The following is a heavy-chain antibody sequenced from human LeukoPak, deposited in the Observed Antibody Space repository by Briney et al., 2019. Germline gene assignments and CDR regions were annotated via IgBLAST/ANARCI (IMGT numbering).Heavy chain of an antibody. CDR2: IIPIFGTA. CDR1: GGTFSSYA. V-gene: IGHV1-69*05. CDR3: AREGDWGDAFDI. D-gene: IGHD7-27*01. J-gene: IGHJ3*02. Sequence: ASVKVSCKASGGTFSSYAISWVREAPGQGLEWMGGIIPIFGTANYAQKLQGRVTITTDESTSTAYMELSSLRSEDTAVYYCAREGDWGDAFDIWGQGTMVTVSS.